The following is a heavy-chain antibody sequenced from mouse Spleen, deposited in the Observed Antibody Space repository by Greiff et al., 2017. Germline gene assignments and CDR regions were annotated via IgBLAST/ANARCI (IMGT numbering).Heavy chain of an antibody. D-gene: IGHD1-1*01. V-gene: IGHV1-61*01. CDR1: GYTFTSYW. CDR3: ASELRYAMDY. CDR2: IYPSDSET. J-gene: IGHJ4*01. Sequence: VQLQQPGAELVRPGSSVKLSCKASGYTFTSYWMDWVKQRPGQGLEWIGNIYPSDSETHYNQKFKDKATLTVDKSSSTAYMQLSSLTSEDSAVYYCASELRYAMDYWGQGTSVTVSS.